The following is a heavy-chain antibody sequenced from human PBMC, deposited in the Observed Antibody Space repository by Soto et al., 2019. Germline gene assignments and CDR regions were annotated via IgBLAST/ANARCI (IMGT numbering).Heavy chain of an antibody. CDR2: VSAYNGER. V-gene: IGHV1-18*01. CDR3: SRGTSIPASGDY. Sequence: QVQLVQSGAEVKKPGASVKVSCKASGYTFTNYGINWVRQAPGQGLEWLGCVSAYNGERRYAQRVQARVIMTTDTSTTTAYIEFRSLRSDDTAVYYCSRGTSIPASGDYWGQGTLVTVSS. D-gene: IGHD2-2*02. CDR1: GYTFTNYG. J-gene: IGHJ4*01.